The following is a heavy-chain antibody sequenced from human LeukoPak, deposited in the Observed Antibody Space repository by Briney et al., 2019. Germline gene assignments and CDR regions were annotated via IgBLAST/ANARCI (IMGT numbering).Heavy chain of an antibody. CDR3: AREWWKLPRNYFDY. Sequence: SVKVSCKASGGTFSSYAISWVRQAPGQGLEWMGRIIPILGIANYAQKFQGRVTITADKSTSTAYMELSSLRSEDTAVYYCAREWWKLPRNYFDYWGQGTLVTVSS. V-gene: IGHV1-69*04. CDR2: IIPILGIA. J-gene: IGHJ4*02. CDR1: GGTFSSYA. D-gene: IGHD1-26*01.